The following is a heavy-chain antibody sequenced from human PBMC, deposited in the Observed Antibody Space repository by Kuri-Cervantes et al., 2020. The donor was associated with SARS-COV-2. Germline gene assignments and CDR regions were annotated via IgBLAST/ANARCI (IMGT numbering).Heavy chain of an antibody. J-gene: IGHJ5*02. Sequence: GESLKISCAVSGFTFGNYWMHWVRQAPGKGLVWVSRFMSDGTSPSYADSVRGRFTISRDNAKNTLYLQMNSLRADDTAVYYCAKSDWFDPWGQGTLVTVSS. CDR1: GFTFGNYW. CDR3: AKSDWFDP. V-gene: IGHV3-74*01. CDR2: FMSDGTSP.